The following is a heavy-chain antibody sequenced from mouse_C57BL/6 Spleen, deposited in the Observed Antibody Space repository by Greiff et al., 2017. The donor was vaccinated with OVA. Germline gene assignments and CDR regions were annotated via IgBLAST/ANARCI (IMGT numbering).Heavy chain of an antibody. D-gene: IGHD1-1*01. V-gene: IGHV5-6*02. J-gene: IGHJ1*03. CDR2: ISSGGSYT. CDR1: GFTFSSYG. Sequence: DVMLVESGGDLVKPGGSLKLSCAASGFTFSSYGMSWVRQTPDKRLEWVATISSGGSYTYYPDSVKGRFTISRDNAKNTLYLQMSSLKSEDTAMYYCARHGRNGSSYWYFDVWGTGTTVTVSS. CDR3: ARHGRNGSSYWYFDV.